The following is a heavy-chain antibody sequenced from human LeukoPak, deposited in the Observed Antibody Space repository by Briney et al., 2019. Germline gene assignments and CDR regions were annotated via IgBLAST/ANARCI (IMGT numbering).Heavy chain of an antibody. CDR2: MYNRGST. V-gene: IGHV4-59*01. CDR3: ARAEKAVTGTLDY. J-gene: IGHJ4*02. D-gene: IGHD6-19*01. CDR1: GDSIRNYY. Sequence: SETLSLTCTVSGDSIRNYYWSWLRQAPGKELEGVGYMYNRGSTIYNPSLKSRVTISTDTSKNQFSLRLTSVTAADTAVYYCARAEKAVTGTLDYWGQGTLITVSS.